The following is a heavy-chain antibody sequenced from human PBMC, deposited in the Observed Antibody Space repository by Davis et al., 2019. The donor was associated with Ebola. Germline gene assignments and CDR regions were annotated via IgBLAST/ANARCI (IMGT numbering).Heavy chain of an antibody. CDR3: ARHLDYGDYGGLYYYYGMDV. Sequence: GESLKISCKGSGYSFTSYWIGWVRQMPGKGLEWMGIIYPGDSDTRYSPSFQGQVTISADKSISTAYLQWSSLKASDTAMYYCARHLDYGDYGGLYYYYGMDVWGQGTTVTVSS. D-gene: IGHD4-17*01. J-gene: IGHJ6*02. CDR1: GYSFTSYW. CDR2: IYPGDSDT. V-gene: IGHV5-51*01.